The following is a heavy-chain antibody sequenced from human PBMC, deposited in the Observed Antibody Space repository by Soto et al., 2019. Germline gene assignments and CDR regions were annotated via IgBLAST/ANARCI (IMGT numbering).Heavy chain of an antibody. D-gene: IGHD3-22*01. CDR3: ARDLTVDGPDNYAMDV. CDR2: INPNSSGT. J-gene: IGHJ6*02. V-gene: IGHV1-2*02. Sequence: GASVKVSCKASGYSLRGNYIHWVRQTPGQGLEWMGWINPNSSGTVYAQKSQGRVTMTRDTSLTTVYMQLNRLTSDDSAVYYCARDLTVDGPDNYAMDVWGQGTTVTVS. CDR1: GYSLRGNY.